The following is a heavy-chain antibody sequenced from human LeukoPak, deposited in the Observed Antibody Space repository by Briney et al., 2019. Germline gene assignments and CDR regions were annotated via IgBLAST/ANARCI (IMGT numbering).Heavy chain of an antibody. CDR2: ISSGSGYM. D-gene: IGHD2-2*01. J-gene: IGHJ4*02. CDR1: GFTFSSYS. V-gene: IGHV3-21*01. CDR3: ARRVSGSSTSCYDY. Sequence: GGSLRLSCTASGFTFSSYSMNWVRQAPGKGLEWVSSISSGSGYMYYADSVKGRFTISRDNAKNSLYLQMNSLRAEDTAVYYCARRVSGSSTSCYDYWGQGTLVTVSS.